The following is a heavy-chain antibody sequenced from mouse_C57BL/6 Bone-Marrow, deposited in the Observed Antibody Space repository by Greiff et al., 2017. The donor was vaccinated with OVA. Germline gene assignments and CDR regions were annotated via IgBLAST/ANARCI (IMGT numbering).Heavy chain of an antibody. CDR3: ARHAYGNLDWYFDV. V-gene: IGHV5-2*01. Sequence: EVKLMESGGGLVQPGESLKLSCESNEYEFPSHDMSWVRKTPEKRLELVAAINSDGGSTYYPDTMERRFIISRDNTKKTLYLQMSSLRSEDTALYYCARHAYGNLDWYFDVWGTGTTVTVSS. CDR1: EYEFPSHD. D-gene: IGHD2-1*01. CDR2: INSDGGST. J-gene: IGHJ1*03.